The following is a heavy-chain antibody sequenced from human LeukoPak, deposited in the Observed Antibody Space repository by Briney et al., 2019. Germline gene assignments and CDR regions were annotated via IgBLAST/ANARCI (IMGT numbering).Heavy chain of an antibody. Sequence: QTGGSLRLSCAASGFTFDDYAIHWVRQAPGKGLEWVSVINGDGGSTYYADSVKGRFTISRDNSKNSLYLQMNSLRTEDTALYYCAKDTGLILVRRDSGMDVWGQGTTVTVSS. CDR1: GFTFDDYA. D-gene: IGHD3-10*01. CDR2: INGDGGST. J-gene: IGHJ6*02. V-gene: IGHV3-43*02. CDR3: AKDTGLILVRRDSGMDV.